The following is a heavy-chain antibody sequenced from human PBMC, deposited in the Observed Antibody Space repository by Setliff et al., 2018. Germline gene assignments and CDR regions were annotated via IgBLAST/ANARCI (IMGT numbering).Heavy chain of an antibody. CDR1: GGSISSGSYY. CDR2: IYIRGGT. V-gene: IGHV4-61*09. CDR3: ARVGATYYFDY. D-gene: IGHD1-26*01. Sequence: SETLSLTCTVSGGSISSGSYYWSWIRQPAGKGLEWIGHIYIRGGTDYNPSLKSRVTISLDTSRNQFSLNLTSVTAADTAVYYCARVGATYYFDYWGQGTLVTVSS. J-gene: IGHJ4*02.